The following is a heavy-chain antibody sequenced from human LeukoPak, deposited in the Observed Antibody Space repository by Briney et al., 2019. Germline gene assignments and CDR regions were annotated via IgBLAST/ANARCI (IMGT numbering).Heavy chain of an antibody. CDR3: AKAFGDSSGYYHFQH. D-gene: IGHD3-22*01. J-gene: IGHJ1*01. CDR1: GFTFSSYA. CDR2: ISGSGGST. V-gene: IGHV3-23*01. Sequence: GRSLRLSCAASGFTFSSYAMSWVRQAPGKGLEWVSAISGSGGSTYYADSVKGRFTISRDNSKNTLYLQMNSLRAEDTAVYYCAKAFGDSSGYYHFQHWGQGTLVTVSS.